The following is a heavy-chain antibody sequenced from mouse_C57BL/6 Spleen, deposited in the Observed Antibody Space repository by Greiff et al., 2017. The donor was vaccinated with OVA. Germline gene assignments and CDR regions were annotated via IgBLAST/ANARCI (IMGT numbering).Heavy chain of an antibody. D-gene: IGHD1-1*01. Sequence: EVKLMESGGDLVKPGGSLKLSCAASGFTFSSYGMSWVRQTPDKRLEWVATISSGGSYTYYPDSVKGRFTISRDNAKNTLYLQMSSLKSEDTAMYYCARHPPTGDYAMDYWGQGTSVTVSS. V-gene: IGHV5-6*01. CDR3: ARHPPTGDYAMDY. CDR1: GFTFSSYG. J-gene: IGHJ4*01. CDR2: ISSGGSYT.